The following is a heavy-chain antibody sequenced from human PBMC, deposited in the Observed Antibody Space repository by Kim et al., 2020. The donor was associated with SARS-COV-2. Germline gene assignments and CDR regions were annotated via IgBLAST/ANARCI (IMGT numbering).Heavy chain of an antibody. Sequence: GGSLRLSCAASGFTFSSYWMSWVRQAPGKGLEWVANIKQDGSEKYYVDSVKGRFTISRDNAKNSLYLQMNSLRAEDTAVYYCARDRGGDYYGSGSYLYYFDYWGQGTLVTVSS. CDR2: IKQDGSEK. CDR3: ARDRGGDYYGSGSYLYYFDY. J-gene: IGHJ4*02. D-gene: IGHD3-10*01. CDR1: GFTFSSYW. V-gene: IGHV3-7*01.